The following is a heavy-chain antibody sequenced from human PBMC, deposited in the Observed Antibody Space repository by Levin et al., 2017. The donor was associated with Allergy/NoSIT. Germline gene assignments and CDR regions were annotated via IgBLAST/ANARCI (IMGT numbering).Heavy chain of an antibody. J-gene: IGHJ6*02. CDR1: GFTFSSYA. D-gene: IGHD6-13*01. CDR3: AKDPIKEYSSSWYGEGHYYYYGMDV. Sequence: GGSLRLSCAASGFTFSSYAMSWVRQAPGKGLEWVSAISGSGGSTYYADSVKGRFTISRDNSKNTLYLQMNSLRAEDTAVYYCAKDPIKEYSSSWYGEGHYYYYGMDVWGQGTTVTVSS. V-gene: IGHV3-23*01. CDR2: ISGSGGST.